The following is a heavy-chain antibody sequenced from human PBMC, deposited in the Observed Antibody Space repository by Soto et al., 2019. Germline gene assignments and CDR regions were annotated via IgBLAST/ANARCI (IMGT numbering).Heavy chain of an antibody. J-gene: IGHJ4*02. CDR3: ARGPLVVLNYFES. CDR2: IFPLTDIP. CDR1: GGTFMKYP. Sequence: QVQLVQSGTEVKKPGSSVKVSCKASGGTFMKYPINWVRQAPGQGLEWMGSIFPLTDIPDYAQNFQARLTISADKSTSTAYMELSSMTSDDTAMYFCARGPLVVLNYFESWGQGTLVTVSS. V-gene: IGHV1-69*02.